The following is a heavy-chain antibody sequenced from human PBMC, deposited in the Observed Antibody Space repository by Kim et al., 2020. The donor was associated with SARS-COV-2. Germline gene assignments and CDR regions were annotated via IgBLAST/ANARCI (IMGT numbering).Heavy chain of an antibody. Sequence: GGSLRLSCAASGFTFSSYAMSWVRQAPGKGLEWVSSISGNGGSTYYADAVKGRFTISRDNSKNTLFLQMNNLGAEDTAVYYCAKGAGAPFCFDYWGQGTLVTVSS. CDR3: AKGAGAPFCFDY. V-gene: IGHV3-23*01. D-gene: IGHD6-19*01. J-gene: IGHJ4*02. CDR2: ISGNGGST. CDR1: GFTFSSYA.